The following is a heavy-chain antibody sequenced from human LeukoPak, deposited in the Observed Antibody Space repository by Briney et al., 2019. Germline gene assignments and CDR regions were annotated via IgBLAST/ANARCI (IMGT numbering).Heavy chain of an antibody. CDR3: ARVRSFFYDDSGYYYPKYYFDY. CDR2: INPDGSEK. Sequence: GGSLRLSCVGSGFTFTSYWMTWVRQAPGKGLEWVANINPDGSEKHYVDSVKGRFTISRDNAKNSLFLQMNSLRAEDTAVYFCARVRSFFYDDSGYYYPKYYFDYWGQGALVTDSS. D-gene: IGHD3-22*01. V-gene: IGHV3-7*01. CDR1: GFTFTSYW. J-gene: IGHJ4*02.